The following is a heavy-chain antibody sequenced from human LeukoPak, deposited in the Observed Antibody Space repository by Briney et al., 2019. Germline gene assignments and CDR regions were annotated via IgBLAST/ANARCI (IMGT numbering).Heavy chain of an antibody. D-gene: IGHD7-27*01. CDR3: VRDNPNWGNYWFFDL. CDR2: IYSGGAT. J-gene: IGHJ2*01. Sequence: GGSLRLSCAASGFTVSNNYMSWLRQAPGKGLEWVSVIYSGGATHYADSVRGRFTISRDNSKNTLDLQMHSLSAEDTAVYYCVRDNPNWGNYWFFDLWGRGTLVTVSS. V-gene: IGHV3-53*01. CDR1: GFTVSNNY.